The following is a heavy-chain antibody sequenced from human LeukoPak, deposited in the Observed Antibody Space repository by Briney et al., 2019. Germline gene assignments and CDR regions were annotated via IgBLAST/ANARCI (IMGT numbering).Heavy chain of an antibody. CDR1: GFTFSSYG. D-gene: IGHD6-13*01. CDR3: AKDGQQLVTYYFDY. CDR2: IRYDGSNK. V-gene: IGHV3-30*02. J-gene: IGHJ4*02. Sequence: GGSLRLSCAASGFTFSSYGMHWVRQAPGKGLEWVAFIRYDGSNKYYADSVKGRFTISRDNSKNTLYLQMNSLRAEDTAVYYCAKDGQQLVTYYFDYWGQGTLVTVSS.